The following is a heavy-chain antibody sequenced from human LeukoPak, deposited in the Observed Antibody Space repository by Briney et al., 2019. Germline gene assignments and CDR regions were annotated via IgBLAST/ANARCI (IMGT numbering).Heavy chain of an antibody. D-gene: IGHD2-2*01. V-gene: IGHV3-74*01. J-gene: IGHJ6*02. Sequence: GGSLRLSCAASGFTFSNYWMYWVRQAPGKRLVWVSRIDRDGSTTTYADSVRGRFTVSRDNAKSTLYLQMDSLSAEDTALYYCARDHQLGMDVWGQGTTVTVSS. CDR1: GFTFSNYW. CDR2: IDRDGSTT. CDR3: ARDHQLGMDV.